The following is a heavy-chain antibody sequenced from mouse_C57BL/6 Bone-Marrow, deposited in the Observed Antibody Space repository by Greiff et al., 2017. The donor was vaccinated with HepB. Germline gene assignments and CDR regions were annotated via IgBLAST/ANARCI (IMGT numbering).Heavy chain of an antibody. V-gene: IGHV1-69*01. CDR1: GYTFTSYW. CDR3: ARKSLLRAWFAY. D-gene: IGHD1-1*01. J-gene: IGHJ3*01. CDR2: IDPSDSYT. Sequence: QVQLQQPGAELVMPGASVKLSCKASGYTFTSYWMHWVKQRPGQGLEWIGEIDPSDSYTNYNQKFKGKSTLTVDKSSSTAYMQLSSLTSEDSAVYYCARKSLLRAWFAYWGQGTLVTVSA.